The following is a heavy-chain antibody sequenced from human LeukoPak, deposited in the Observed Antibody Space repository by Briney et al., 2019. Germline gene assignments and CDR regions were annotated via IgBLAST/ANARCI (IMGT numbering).Heavy chain of an antibody. D-gene: IGHD6-13*01. V-gene: IGHV3-23*01. J-gene: IGHJ6*02. CDR2: ISGGGGVT. Sequence: GGSVRLSCAASGFTFTSHAMNWVRQAPGKGLEWISSISGGGGVTYYTASVKGRFTISRDNSKNTMYVQMNSLRAEDTAVYYCARTQSIGTPYYGMDVWGQGTMVTVSS. CDR1: GFTFTSHA. CDR3: ARTQSIGTPYYGMDV.